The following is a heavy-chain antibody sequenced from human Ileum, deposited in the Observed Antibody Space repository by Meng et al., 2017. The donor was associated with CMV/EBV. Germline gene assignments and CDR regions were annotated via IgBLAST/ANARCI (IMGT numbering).Heavy chain of an antibody. V-gene: IGHV1-8*02. CDR1: GYTFTHYD. J-gene: IGHJ4*02. Sequence: GESLKIPCKAPGYTFTHYDINWVRQAPGQGPEWMGWMSSNSGKTDYAQNLQGRITLTRNTAITTAYLELTSLRSDDTAVYYCARAPVVTGDLDFWGQGRLVTVSS. CDR2: MSSNSGKT. D-gene: IGHD7-27*01. CDR3: ARAPVVTGDLDF.